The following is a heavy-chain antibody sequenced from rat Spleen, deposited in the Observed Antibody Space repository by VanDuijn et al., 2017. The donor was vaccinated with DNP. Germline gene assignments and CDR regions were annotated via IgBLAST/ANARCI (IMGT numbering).Heavy chain of an antibody. V-gene: IGHV5-58*01. CDR3: TTEAMDA. Sequence: EVQLVETGGGLVQPGRSLKLSCVASGFTFSSYWMYWIRQAPGKGLEWVATIIYDGSRTYYRDSVKGRFTISRDNAKSTLYLQMDSLRSEDTATYYCTTEAMDAWGQGTSVTVSS. CDR1: GFTFSSYW. CDR2: IIYDGSRT. J-gene: IGHJ4*01.